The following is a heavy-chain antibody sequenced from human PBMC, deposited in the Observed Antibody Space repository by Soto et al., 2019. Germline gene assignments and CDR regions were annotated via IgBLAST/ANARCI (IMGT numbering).Heavy chain of an antibody. D-gene: IGHD5-12*01. Sequence: VQLVESGGGVVQPGRSLRLSCAASGFTFSSYGMHWVRQAPGKGLEWVSAISGSGGSTYYADSVKGRFTISRDNSKNTLYLQMNSLRAEDTAVYYCAKDQRDGYNYGAFDIWGQGTMVTVSS. V-gene: IGHV3-23*04. J-gene: IGHJ3*02. CDR1: GFTFSSYG. CDR2: ISGSGGST. CDR3: AKDQRDGYNYGAFDI.